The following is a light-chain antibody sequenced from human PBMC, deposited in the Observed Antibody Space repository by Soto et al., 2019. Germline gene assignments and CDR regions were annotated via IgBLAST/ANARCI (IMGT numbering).Light chain of an antibody. Sequence: DIQMTQSPTSLSASVRDKFTIICRAIQDFRIFVAWYQQKPGKAPKLLIYAASTLQPGVPSRFSGSGSGTDFTLTINSLQPEDVATYSCQKYSSVPVFGPGTKVEIK. CDR3: QKYSSVPV. J-gene: IGKJ3*01. CDR2: AAS. V-gene: IGKV1-27*01. CDR1: QDFRIF.